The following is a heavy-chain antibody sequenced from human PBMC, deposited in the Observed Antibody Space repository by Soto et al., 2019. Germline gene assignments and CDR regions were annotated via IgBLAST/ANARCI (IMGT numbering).Heavy chain of an antibody. V-gene: IGHV3-21*01. Sequence: GGSLRLSCAASGFTFSSYSMNWVRQAPGKGLEWVSSISSSSSYIYYADSVKGRFTISRDNAKNSLYLQMNSLRAEDTAVYYCARANYDFWSGYWGYNWFDPWGQGTLVTVSS. J-gene: IGHJ5*02. CDR3: ARANYDFWSGYWGYNWFDP. CDR1: GFTFSSYS. D-gene: IGHD3-3*01. CDR2: ISSSSSYI.